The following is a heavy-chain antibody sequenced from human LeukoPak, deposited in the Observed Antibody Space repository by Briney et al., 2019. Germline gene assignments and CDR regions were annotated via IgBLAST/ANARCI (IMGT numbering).Heavy chain of an antibody. D-gene: IGHD3-22*01. J-gene: IGHJ6*03. V-gene: IGHV1-69*05. CDR3: ARGEVYDSSIGHMDV. Sequence: ASVKVSCKASGGTFSSYAISWVRQAPGQGLEWMGGIIPIFGTANYAQKFQGRVTITTDESTSTAYMELSSLRSEDTAVYYCARGEVYDSSIGHMDVWGKGTTVTVSS. CDR1: GGTFSSYA. CDR2: IIPIFGTA.